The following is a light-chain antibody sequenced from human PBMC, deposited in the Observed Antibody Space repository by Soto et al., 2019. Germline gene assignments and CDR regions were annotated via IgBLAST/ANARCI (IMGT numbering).Light chain of an antibody. Sequence: EIVLTQSPATLSLSPGERATLSCRASQSVSSYLGWYQQKPGQAPRILMYDASTRATGISARFSGSGSGTEFTLTISSLQSEDFAVYYCQQYHNWPITFGQGTRLEI. CDR3: QQYHNWPIT. CDR2: DAS. J-gene: IGKJ5*01. CDR1: QSVSSY. V-gene: IGKV3-15*01.